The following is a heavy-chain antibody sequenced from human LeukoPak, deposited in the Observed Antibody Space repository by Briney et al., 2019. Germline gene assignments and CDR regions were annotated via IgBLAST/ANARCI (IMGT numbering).Heavy chain of an antibody. J-gene: IGHJ5*02. V-gene: IGHV4/OR15-8*01. Sequence: SETLSLTCSVSGGSMSDSITWGWVRQPPGKGLEWLANIHDDGRTAPNPSLRSRLTISQDRSKNQFSLKVSSVTAADTAFYYCARVLTAAGLDLWGQGILVTVSS. D-gene: IGHD6-25*01. CDR2: IHDDGRT. CDR3: ARVLTAAGLDL. CDR1: GGSMSDSIT.